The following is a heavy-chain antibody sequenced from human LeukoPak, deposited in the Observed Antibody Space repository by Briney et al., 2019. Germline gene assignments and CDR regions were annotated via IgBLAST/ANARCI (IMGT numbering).Heavy chain of an antibody. CDR3: ARHWAYYDFWSGYPTYFDL. D-gene: IGHD3-3*01. CDR1: GYSISSGYY. CDR2: IYHSGST. Sequence: PSETLSLTCTVSGYSISSGYYWGWIRQPPGKGLEWIGSIYHSGSTYYNPSLKSRVTISVDTSKNQFSLKLSSVTAADTAVYYCARHWAYYDFWSGYPTYFDLWGRGTLVTVSS. V-gene: IGHV4-38-2*02. J-gene: IGHJ2*01.